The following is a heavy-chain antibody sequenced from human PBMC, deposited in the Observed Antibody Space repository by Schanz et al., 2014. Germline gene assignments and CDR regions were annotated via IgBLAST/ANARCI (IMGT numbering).Heavy chain of an antibody. D-gene: IGHD2-21*01. CDR2: INSDGTKR. Sequence: VQLVESGGGLVKPGGFLRLSCAASGFTLSSYGMHWVRQAPGKGLEWVAFINSDGTKRFYADSVKSRFTISRDNSKNTVYLQMNSLRPGDTALYYCARDGYSVVVISPTESFDIWGQGTMVTVSP. J-gene: IGHJ3*02. CDR3: ARDGYSVVVISPTESFDI. V-gene: IGHV3-30*02. CDR1: GFTLSSYG.